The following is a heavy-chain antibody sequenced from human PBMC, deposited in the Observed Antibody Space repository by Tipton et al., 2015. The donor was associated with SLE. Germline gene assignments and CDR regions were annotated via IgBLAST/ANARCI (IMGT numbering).Heavy chain of an antibody. CDR1: GGSISSGSHY. Sequence: TLSLTCTVSGGSISSGSHYWSWIRQPPGKGLEWIGYIYYSGSTNYNPSLKSRVTISVDTSKNQFSLKLSSVTAADTAVYYCAREPEQSLFDYWGQGTLVTVSS. D-gene: IGHD6-19*01. CDR2: IYYSGST. CDR3: AREPEQSLFDY. J-gene: IGHJ4*02. V-gene: IGHV4-61*01.